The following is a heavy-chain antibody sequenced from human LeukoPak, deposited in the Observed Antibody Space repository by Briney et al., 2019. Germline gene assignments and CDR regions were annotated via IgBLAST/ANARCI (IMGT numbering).Heavy chain of an antibody. D-gene: IGHD1-26*01. Sequence: VASVKVSCKASGYTFTSYGISWVRQAPGQGLEWMGWISAYNGNTNYAQKLQGRVTMTTDTSTSTAYMELRSLRSDDTAAYYCARSPAWWELPTALDYWGQGTLVTVSS. J-gene: IGHJ4*02. CDR1: GYTFTSYG. CDR3: ARSPAWWELPTALDY. V-gene: IGHV1-18*01. CDR2: ISAYNGNT.